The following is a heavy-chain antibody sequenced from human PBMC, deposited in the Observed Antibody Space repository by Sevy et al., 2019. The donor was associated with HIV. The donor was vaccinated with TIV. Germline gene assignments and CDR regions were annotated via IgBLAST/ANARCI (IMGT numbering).Heavy chain of an antibody. CDR1: GFTFSSYS. Sequence: GSLRLSCAASGFTFSSYSMNWVRQAPGKGLEWVSSISSSSSYIYYADSVKGRFTISRDNAKNSLYLQMNSLRAEDTAVYYCASFLRWNYYYYGMDVWGQGTTVTVSS. CDR3: ASFLRWNYYYYGMDV. CDR2: ISSSSSYI. J-gene: IGHJ6*02. D-gene: IGHD4-17*01. V-gene: IGHV3-21*01.